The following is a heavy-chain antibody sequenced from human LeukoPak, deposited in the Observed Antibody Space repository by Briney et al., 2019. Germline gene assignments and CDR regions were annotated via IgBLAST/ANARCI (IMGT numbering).Heavy chain of an antibody. J-gene: IGHJ4*02. CDR2: ISYDGSNK. CDR3: ARDDIAVATCFDY. CDR1: GFTFSSYA. Sequence: PGRSLRLSCAASGFTFSSYAMHWVRQAPGKGLEWVAVISYDGSNKYYADSVKGRFTISRDNSKNTLYLQMNSLRAEDTAVYYCARDDIAVATCFDYWGQGTLVTVSS. V-gene: IGHV3-30*04. D-gene: IGHD6-19*01.